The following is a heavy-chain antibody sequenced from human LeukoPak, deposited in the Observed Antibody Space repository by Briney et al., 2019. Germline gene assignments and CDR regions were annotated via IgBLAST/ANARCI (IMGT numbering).Heavy chain of an antibody. J-gene: IGHJ1*01. D-gene: IGHD3-10*01. CDR3: ARAVVMYYYGSPPQH. V-gene: IGHV4-34*01. CDR1: SGPFSGYY. Sequence: SETLSLTCAVYSGPFSGYYWSWIRQPPGKGLEWIGEINDSGSTNYNPSLKSRVTISVDASKNQISLKLSSVTAADTAVYYCARAVVMYYYGSPPQHWGRGTLVTVSS. CDR2: INDSGST.